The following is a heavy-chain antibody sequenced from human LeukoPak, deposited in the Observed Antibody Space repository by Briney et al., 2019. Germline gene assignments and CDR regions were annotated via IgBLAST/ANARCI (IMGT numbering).Heavy chain of an antibody. CDR2: ISYDGSNK. Sequence: PGGSLRLSCAASGFALSSYAMHWVRQAPGKGLEWVAVISYDGSNKYYADSVKGRFTISRDNSKNALYLQMNSLRAEDTAVYYCARLYSSSWYAGFDYWGQGTLVTVSS. J-gene: IGHJ4*02. CDR1: GFALSSYA. V-gene: IGHV3-30-3*01. CDR3: ARLYSSSWYAGFDY. D-gene: IGHD6-13*01.